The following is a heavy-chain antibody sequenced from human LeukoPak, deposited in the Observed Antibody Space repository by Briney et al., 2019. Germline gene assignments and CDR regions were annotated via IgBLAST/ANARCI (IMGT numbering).Heavy chain of an antibody. V-gene: IGHV3-11*01. CDR3: ARDGHAYGRGSPHY. CDR2: ISSSGSTK. J-gene: IGHJ4*02. CDR1: GFTFSDYY. Sequence: GGSLRLSCAASGFTFSDYYTSWIRQAPGKGLEWVSYISSSGSTKYYADSVKGRFTISRDNAKNSYPQMNSLRAEDTAVYYCARDGHAYGRGSPHYWGQGTLVTVSS. D-gene: IGHD3-10*01.